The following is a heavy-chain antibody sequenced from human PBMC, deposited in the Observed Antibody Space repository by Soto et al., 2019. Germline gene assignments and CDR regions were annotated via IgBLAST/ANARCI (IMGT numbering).Heavy chain of an antibody. CDR3: ARDRPYYDSSGYYKRHYFDY. V-gene: IGHV1-69*01. CDR2: IIPIFGTA. D-gene: IGHD3-22*01. Sequence: QVQLVQSGAEVQKPGSSVKVSCKASGGTFSSYAISWVRQAPGQGLEWMGGIIPIFGTANYEQKFQGRVTITADEPTSTAYMELSSLRSEDTAVYYCARDRPYYDSSGYYKRHYFDYWGQGTLVTVSS. J-gene: IGHJ4*02. CDR1: GGTFSSYA.